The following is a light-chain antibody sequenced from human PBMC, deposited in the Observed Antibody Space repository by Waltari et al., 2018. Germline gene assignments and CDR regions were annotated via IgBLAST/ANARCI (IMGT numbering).Light chain of an antibody. CDR3: MQGTHWPRWT. J-gene: IGKJ1*01. Sequence: AIQMTQSPSSLSASVGDRVTITCRASQGIRNDLGWYQQKAGKAPKLLIYGASSLRSGVPDRFSGSGSGTDFTLKISRVEAEDVGVYYCMQGTHWPRWTFGQGTKVEIK. V-gene: IGKV1-6*01. CDR2: GAS. CDR1: QGIRND.